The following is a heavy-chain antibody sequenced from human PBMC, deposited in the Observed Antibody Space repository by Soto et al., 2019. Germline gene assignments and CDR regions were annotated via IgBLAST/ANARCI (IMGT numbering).Heavy chain of an antibody. J-gene: IGHJ4*02. CDR3: ARESHCSGGSCYLYYFDY. D-gene: IGHD2-15*01. CDR1: GFTFSSYS. CDR2: ISSSSSTI. V-gene: IGHV3-48*01. Sequence: GGSLRLSCAASGFTFSSYSMNWVRQAPGKGLEWVSYISSSSSTIYYADSVKGRFTISRDNAKNSLYLQMNSLRAEDTAVYYCARESHCSGGSCYLYYFDYWGQGTLVTVSS.